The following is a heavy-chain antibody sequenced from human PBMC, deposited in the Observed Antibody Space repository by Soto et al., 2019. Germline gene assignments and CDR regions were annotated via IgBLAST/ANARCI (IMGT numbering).Heavy chain of an antibody. CDR2: ITVSSDYT. D-gene: IGHD2-2*01. Sequence: PGESLRLSCAASGFTFSNSAMLWVRQAPGKGLEWVSAITVSSDYTRYTDSVEGRFTISRDNSKNTLFLQMNSLRAEDTALYYCATGRYCSSAACLAAEWGQGTLVTSPQ. J-gene: IGHJ4*02. CDR1: GFTFSNSA. V-gene: IGHV3-23*01. CDR3: ATGRYCSSAACLAAE.